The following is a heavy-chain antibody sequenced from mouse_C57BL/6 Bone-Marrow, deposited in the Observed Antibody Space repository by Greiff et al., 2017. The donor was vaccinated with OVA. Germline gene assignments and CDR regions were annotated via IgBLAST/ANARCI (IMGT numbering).Heavy chain of an antibody. CDR3: ANPYDYDGAWFAY. D-gene: IGHD2-4*01. CDR2: IHPNSGST. J-gene: IGHJ3*01. CDR1: GYTFTSYW. V-gene: IGHV1-64*01. Sequence: QVQLQQPGAELVKPGASVKLSCKASGYTFTSYWMHWVKQRPGQGLEWIGMIHPNSGSTNYNEKFKSKATLTVDKSSSTAYMQLSSLTSEDSAVYYGANPYDYDGAWFAYWGQGTLVTVSA.